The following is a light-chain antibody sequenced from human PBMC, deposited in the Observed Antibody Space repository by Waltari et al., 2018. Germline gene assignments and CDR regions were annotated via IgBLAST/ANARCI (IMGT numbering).Light chain of an antibody. J-gene: IGKJ2*01. CDR2: KVS. Sequence: VVMTQSPLSLPVLFGQSASISCRSSQSLVHSDGNTYLTWFPQRPGQSPRRLIYKVSDRDSRGPDRFSASGSGSDFTLKSSRVAAGDVWVYYCMQRTHWPLTFGQRAKMEI. CDR1: QSLVHSDGNTY. V-gene: IGKV2-30*02. CDR3: MQRTHWPLT.